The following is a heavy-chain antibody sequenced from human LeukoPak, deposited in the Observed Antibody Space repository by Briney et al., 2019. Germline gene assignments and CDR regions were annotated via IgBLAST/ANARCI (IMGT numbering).Heavy chain of an antibody. V-gene: IGHV1-69*05. D-gene: IGHD7-27*01. CDR2: IIPIFGTA. J-gene: IGHJ6*03. CDR3: ARAITGEDYYYYYYMDV. CDR1: GGTFSSYA. Sequence: SVKVSCKASGGTFSSYAISWVRQAPGPGLEWMGGIIPIFGTANYAQKFQGRVTITTDESTSTAYMELSSLRSEDTAVYYCARAITGEDYYYYYYMDVWGKGTTGTVSS.